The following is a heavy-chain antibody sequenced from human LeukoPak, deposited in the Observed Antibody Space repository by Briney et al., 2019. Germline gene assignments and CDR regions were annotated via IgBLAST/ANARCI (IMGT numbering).Heavy chain of an antibody. V-gene: IGHV4-38-2*02. CDR3: AREARGITGTTFDY. Sequence: SETLSLTCTVSGYSISSGYYWGWIRQPPGKGLEWIGSIYHSGSTYYNPSLKSRVTISVDTSKNQFSLKLSSVTAADTAVYYCAREARGITGTTFDYWGQGTLVTVSS. CDR1: GYSISSGYY. J-gene: IGHJ4*02. D-gene: IGHD1-7*01. CDR2: IYHSGST.